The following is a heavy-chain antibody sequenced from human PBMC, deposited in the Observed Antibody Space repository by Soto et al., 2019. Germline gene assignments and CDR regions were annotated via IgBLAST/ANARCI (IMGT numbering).Heavy chain of an antibody. D-gene: IGHD2-8*01. CDR2: IYHIGST. Sequence: SETLSLTCTVSGGSVSSGSYYWSWIRQPPGKGLEWIGYIYHIGSTNYNPSLKSRVTISVDTSKNQFSLKLSSVTAADTAVYYCASAPPPGVKYFQHWGQGTLVTVSS. J-gene: IGHJ1*01. V-gene: IGHV4-61*01. CDR3: ASAPPPGVKYFQH. CDR1: GGSVSSGSYY.